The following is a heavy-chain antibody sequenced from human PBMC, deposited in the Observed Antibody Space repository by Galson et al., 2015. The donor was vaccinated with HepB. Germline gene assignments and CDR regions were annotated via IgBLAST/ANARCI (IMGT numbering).Heavy chain of an antibody. D-gene: IGHD3-10*01. CDR3: ARDGGRITMVRGVTPDY. Sequence: SLRLSCAASGFTFSSYAMHWVRQAPGRGLEWVAVISYDGSNKYYADSVKGRFTISRDNSKNTLYLQMNSLRAEDTAVYYCARDGGRITMVRGVTPDYWGQGTLVTVSS. V-gene: IGHV3-30*04. J-gene: IGHJ4*02. CDR2: ISYDGSNK. CDR1: GFTFSSYA.